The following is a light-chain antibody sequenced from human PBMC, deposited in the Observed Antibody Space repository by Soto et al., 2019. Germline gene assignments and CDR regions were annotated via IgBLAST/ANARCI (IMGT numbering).Light chain of an antibody. V-gene: IGLV2-14*03. Sequence: QSALTQPASVSGSPGQSITISCAGTSSDVGANNYVSWYQQHPGKAPKLIIYDVSNRPSGISSRFSGSRSANTASLTISGLQAEDEGDYYCSSYTASSTGVSGGGTQLTVL. CDR3: SSYTASSTGV. J-gene: IGLJ3*02. CDR2: DVS. CDR1: SSDVGANNY.